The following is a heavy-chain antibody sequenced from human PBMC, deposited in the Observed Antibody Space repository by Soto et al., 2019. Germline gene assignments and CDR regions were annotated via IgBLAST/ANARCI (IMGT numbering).Heavy chain of an antibody. CDR2: ISSNGGST. D-gene: IGHD2-21*01. CDR3: ARYCGGDCYHSDAFDI. J-gene: IGHJ3*02. V-gene: IGHV3-64*01. CDR1: GFTFSSYA. Sequence: EVQLVESGGGLVQPGGSLRLSCAASGFTFSSYAMHWVRQAPGKGLEYVSAISSNGGSTYYANSVKGRFTISRDNSKNTLYLQMGRLRAEDMAVYYCARYCGGDCYHSDAFDIWGRGTMVTVSS.